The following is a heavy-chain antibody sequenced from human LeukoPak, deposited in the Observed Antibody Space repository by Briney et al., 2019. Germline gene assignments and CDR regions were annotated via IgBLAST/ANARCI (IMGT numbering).Heavy chain of an antibody. Sequence: SETLSLTCTVSGGTISSYYWNWIRQPPGKGLEWIGEINHSGSTNYNPSLKSRITISVDTSKNQFSLILSSVTAADTAVYYCARGGYWTFDYWGQGTLVTVSS. D-gene: IGHD2-8*02. V-gene: IGHV4-34*01. J-gene: IGHJ4*02. CDR2: INHSGST. CDR1: GGTISSYY. CDR3: ARGGYWTFDY.